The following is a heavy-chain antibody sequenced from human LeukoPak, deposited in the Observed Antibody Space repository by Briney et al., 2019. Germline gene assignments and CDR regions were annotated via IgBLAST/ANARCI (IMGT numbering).Heavy chain of an antibody. CDR3: AKDFLAARKGGIDC. D-gene: IGHD2-15*01. CDR2: ISGSGTGA. J-gene: IGHJ4*02. CDR1: GFTFNRYA. V-gene: IGHV3-23*01. Sequence: GGSLRLSCAASGFTFNRYAMSWVRQAPGKGLEWVSAISGSGTGADYADSVRGRFTISRDNSKNTLHLQVNSLRVEDTAVYYCAKDFLAARKGGIDCWGQGTLVTVS.